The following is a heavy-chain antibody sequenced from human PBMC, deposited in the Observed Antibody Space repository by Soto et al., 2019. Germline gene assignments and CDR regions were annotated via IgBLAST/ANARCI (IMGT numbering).Heavy chain of an antibody. CDR3: ARHPGYYDVLTGYSTYYFDY. V-gene: IGHV4-59*08. Sequence: SETLSLTCSVSGGSISTYYWSWIRQPPGKGLEWIGYIYYRGNTNYNPSFKSRVTISLDTSKNQFSLRLGSVTAADTAVYYCARHPGYYDVLTGYSTYYFDYWGQGNLVNVSS. J-gene: IGHJ4*02. CDR1: GGSISTYY. D-gene: IGHD3-9*01. CDR2: IYYRGNT.